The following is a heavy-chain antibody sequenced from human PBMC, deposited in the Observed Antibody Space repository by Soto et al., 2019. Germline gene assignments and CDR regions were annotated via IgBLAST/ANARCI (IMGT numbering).Heavy chain of an antibody. V-gene: IGHV1-69*13. CDR1: GGTFSSYA. J-gene: IGHJ6*02. D-gene: IGHD5-12*01. CDR3: ARGMVATIEYYYYYYGMDV. CDR2: IIPIFGTA. Sequence: GASVKVSCKASGGTFSSYAISWVRQAPGQGLEWMGGIIPIFGTANYAQKFQGRVTITADESTSTAYMKLSSLRSEDTAVYYCARGMVATIEYYYYYYGMDVWGQGTTVTAP.